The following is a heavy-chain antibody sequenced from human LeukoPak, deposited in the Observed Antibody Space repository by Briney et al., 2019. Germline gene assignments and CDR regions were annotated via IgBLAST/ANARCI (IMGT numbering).Heavy chain of an antibody. CDR2: IYYSGST. CDR3: AREDTPMIIPFDY. D-gene: IGHD5-18*01. CDR1: GDSISSTNYY. V-gene: IGHV4-39*02. Sequence: SETLSLTCTVSGDSISSTNYYWGWIRQPPGKGLEWIGSIYYSGSTYYNPSLESRVTISVDTSKNQFSLKLSSVTAADTAVYYCAREDTPMIIPFDYWGQGTLVTVSS. J-gene: IGHJ4*02.